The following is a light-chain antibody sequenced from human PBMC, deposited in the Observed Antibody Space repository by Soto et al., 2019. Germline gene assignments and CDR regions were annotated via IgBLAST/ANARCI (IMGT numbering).Light chain of an antibody. CDR2: GAS. CDR3: LQLNSYPLT. J-gene: IGKJ4*01. CDR1: PRLRTH. V-gene: IGKV1-9*01. Sequence: IQLTQSPSSLSASVGDRPPPPPPPPPRLRTHFAWYQQKPGKAPKLLIYGASTLYTGVPSRFSGSGSGTGFTLTISSLQPEDFATYYCLQLNSYPLTFGGGTTVEI.